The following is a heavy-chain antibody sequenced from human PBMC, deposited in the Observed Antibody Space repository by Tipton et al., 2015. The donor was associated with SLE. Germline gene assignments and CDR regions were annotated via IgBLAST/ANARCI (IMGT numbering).Heavy chain of an antibody. J-gene: IGHJ4*02. CDR2: IDPSDSYT. V-gene: IGHV5-10-1*01. D-gene: IGHD6-6*01. CDR1: GGTFSSYA. Sequence: VQLVQSGPEVKKPGSSVKVSCKASGGTFSSYAISWVRQMPGKGLEWMGRIDPSDSYTNYSPSFQGHVTISADKSISTAYLQWSSLKASDTAMYYCARLGSIAAHDYWGQGTLVTVSS. CDR3: ARLGSIAAHDY.